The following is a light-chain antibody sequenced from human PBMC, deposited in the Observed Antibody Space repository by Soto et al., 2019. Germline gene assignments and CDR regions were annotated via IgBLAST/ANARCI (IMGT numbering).Light chain of an antibody. CDR1: QYINTR. J-gene: IGKJ5*01. V-gene: IGKV3D-11*01. CDR3: QQYNSYST. Sequence: EIVLTQSPSTLSSFPGDRVTLSCRASQYINTRLAWYQHRPGQAPRLLIYQTSIRAAGIPARFSASGTGTDFTLTISSLQPDDFATYYCQQYNSYSTFGQGTRLEIK. CDR2: QTS.